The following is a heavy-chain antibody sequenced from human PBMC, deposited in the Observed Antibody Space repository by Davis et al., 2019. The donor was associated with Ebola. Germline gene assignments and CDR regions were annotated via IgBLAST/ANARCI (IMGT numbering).Heavy chain of an antibody. J-gene: IGHJ6*02. V-gene: IGHV3-33*01. CDR3: AREYYYGMDV. Sequence: SCKASGGTFSSYAMHWVRQAPGKGLEWVAVIWYDGSNKYYADSVKGRFTISRDNSKNTLYLQMNSLRAGDTAVYYCAREYYYGMDVWGQGTTVTVSS. CDR2: IWYDGSNK. CDR1: GGTFSSYA.